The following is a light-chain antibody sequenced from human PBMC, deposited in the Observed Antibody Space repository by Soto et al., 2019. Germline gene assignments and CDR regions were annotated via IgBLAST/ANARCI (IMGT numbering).Light chain of an antibody. V-gene: IGKV1-27*01. CDR2: AAS. CDR3: QKYNSAPWT. CDR1: QGISNY. Sequence: DIQMTQSPSSLSASVGDRVTSTCRASQGISNYLAWYQQKPGKVPKLLIYAASTLQSGVRSRFSGSGSGTDFTLTISSLQPEDVATYYCQKYNSAPWTFGQGTKVEIK. J-gene: IGKJ1*01.